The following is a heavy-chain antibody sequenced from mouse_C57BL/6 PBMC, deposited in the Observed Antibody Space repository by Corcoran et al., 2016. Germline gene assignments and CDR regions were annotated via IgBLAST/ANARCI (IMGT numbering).Heavy chain of an antibody. CDR2: INPNNGGT. CDR1: GYTFTDYY. Sequence: EVQLQQSGPELVKPGASVKISCKASGYTFTDYYMNWVKQSHGKSLEWIGDINPNNGGTSYNQKFKGKATLTVDKSSSTAYMELRSLTSEDSAVYYCAREEGTKLGRNYFDYWGQGTTLTVSS. J-gene: IGHJ2*01. V-gene: IGHV1-26*01. D-gene: IGHD4-1*01. CDR3: AREEGTKLGRNYFDY.